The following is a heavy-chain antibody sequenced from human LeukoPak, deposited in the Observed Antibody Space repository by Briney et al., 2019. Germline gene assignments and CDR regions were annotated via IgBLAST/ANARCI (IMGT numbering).Heavy chain of an antibody. CDR3: ASLYYYGSGSYYNFDY. J-gene: IGHJ4*02. CDR2: ISSSGSTI. Sequence: GGSLRLSCAASGFTFSSYEMNWVRQAPGKGLEWVSYISSSGSTIYYADSVKGRFTIPRDNAKNSLYLHMNSLRAEDTAVYYCASLYYYGSGSYYNFDYWGQGTLVTVSS. D-gene: IGHD3-10*01. CDR1: GFTFSSYE. V-gene: IGHV3-48*03.